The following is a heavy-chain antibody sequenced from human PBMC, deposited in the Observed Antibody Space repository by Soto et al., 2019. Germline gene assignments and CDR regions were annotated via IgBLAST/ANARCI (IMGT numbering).Heavy chain of an antibody. V-gene: IGHV3-33*08. CDR1: GFTFNTYG. Sequence: GGSLRLSCAASGFTFNTYGMHWVRQAPGKGLEWVAIIWYDGSNKYYADSVKGRFTISRDNSKNTLYLQMNSLRAEDTALYYCARGKYFDWLSLDYYYYYGTDFCGQGIMVTVSS. CDR3: ARGKYFDWLSLDYYYYYGTDF. CDR2: IWYDGSNK. J-gene: IGHJ6*02. D-gene: IGHD3-9*01.